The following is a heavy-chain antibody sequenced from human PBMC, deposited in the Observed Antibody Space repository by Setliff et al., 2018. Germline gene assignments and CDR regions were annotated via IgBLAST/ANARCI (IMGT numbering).Heavy chain of an antibody. CDR2: IIGSGIST. D-gene: IGHD3-3*01. Sequence: SLRLSCAASGFSFSSYAMSWVRQAPGQGLEWVSSIIGSGISTYYADSVQGRFTISRDNHKNTLYLQMNSLRVKDTAIYYCAKSPHDFWSGRVFFDYWGQGILVTISS. CDR3: AKSPHDFWSGRVFFDY. J-gene: IGHJ4*02. CDR1: GFSFSSYA. V-gene: IGHV3-23*01.